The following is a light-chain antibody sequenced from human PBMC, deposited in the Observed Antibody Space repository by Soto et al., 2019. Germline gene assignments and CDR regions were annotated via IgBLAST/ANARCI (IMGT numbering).Light chain of an antibody. Sequence: EVVMTQSPATLSVSPGETATLSCRASQSLTTYLAWYQQKPDQAPRLLIYGISTRATDVPARFSGSGSGTEGTVTISGLQAEEFAVYDGQQYNKWPLTFGGGTKGEIK. CDR2: GIS. V-gene: IGKV3-15*01. CDR1: QSLTTY. J-gene: IGKJ4*01. CDR3: QQYNKWPLT.